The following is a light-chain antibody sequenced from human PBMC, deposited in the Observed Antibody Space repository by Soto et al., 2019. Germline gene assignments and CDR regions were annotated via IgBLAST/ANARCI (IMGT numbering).Light chain of an antibody. CDR1: QNIFSF. CDR3: QQSYSVPHT. Sequence: DIQMTQSPSSLSASVGDSVTITCRASQNIFSFLGWYQHKPGKAPELLIYAASSLRSGVPSRFSRRGSGTDFALTISNLQPEDSATFYCQQSYSVPHTFGQGTKLEIK. V-gene: IGKV1-39*01. CDR2: AAS. J-gene: IGKJ2*01.